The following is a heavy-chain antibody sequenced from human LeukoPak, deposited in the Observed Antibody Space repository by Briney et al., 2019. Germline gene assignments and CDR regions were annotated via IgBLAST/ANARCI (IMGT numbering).Heavy chain of an antibody. V-gene: IGHV1-69*04. CDR3: ARDRDSSGFHFDY. D-gene: IGHD6-19*01. CDR1: GGTFSSYA. CDR2: IIPILGIA. Sequence: SVNASCKASGGTFSSYAISSVRQAPGQGLEWIGRIIPILGIANYAQKFQGRVTITADKSTSTAYMELSSLRSEDTAVYYCARDRDSSGFHFDYWGQGTLVTVSS. J-gene: IGHJ4*02.